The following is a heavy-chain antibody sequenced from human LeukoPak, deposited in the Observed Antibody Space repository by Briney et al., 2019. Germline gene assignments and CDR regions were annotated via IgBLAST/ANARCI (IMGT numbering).Heavy chain of an antibody. D-gene: IGHD3-3*01. J-gene: IGHJ5*02. CDR3: ARGVLRFLEWHNWFDP. CDR1: GYTFIGYY. Sequence: ASVKVSCKASGYTFIGYYMHWVRQAPGQGLEWMGWINPNSGGTNYAQKFQGRVTMTRDTSISTAYMELSRLRSDDTAVYYCARGVLRFLEWHNWFDPWGQGTLVTVSS. V-gene: IGHV1-2*02. CDR2: INPNSGGT.